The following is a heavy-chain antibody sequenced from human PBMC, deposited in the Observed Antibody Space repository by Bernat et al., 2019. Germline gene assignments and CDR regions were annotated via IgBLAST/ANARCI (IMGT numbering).Heavy chain of an antibody. J-gene: IGHJ4*02. CDR3: AKPSQMFSSPDFDY. CDR2: INSDGSST. CDR1: GFTFSSYW. D-gene: IGHD3-10*02. Sequence: EVQLVESGGGLVQPGGYLRLSCAASGFTFSSYWMHWVRQAPGKGLVWVSRINSDGSSTSYADSVKGRFTISRDDAKNTLYLQMNSLRAEDTAVYYCAKPSQMFSSPDFDYWGQGTLVTVSS. V-gene: IGHV3-74*01.